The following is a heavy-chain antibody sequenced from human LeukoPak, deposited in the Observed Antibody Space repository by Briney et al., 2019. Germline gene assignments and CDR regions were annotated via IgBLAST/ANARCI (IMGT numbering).Heavy chain of an antibody. V-gene: IGHV7-4-1*02. CDR2: INTNTGNP. D-gene: IGHD3-22*01. Sequence: ASVKVSCKASGYTFTSYAMNWVRQAPGQGLEWMGWINTNTGNPTYAQGFTGRFVFSLDTSVSTAYLQISSLKAEDTAVYYCARGLPPFKTYYYDSSGYYPAFDIWGQGTMVTVSS. CDR1: GYTFTSYA. CDR3: ARGLPPFKTYYYDSSGYYPAFDI. J-gene: IGHJ3*02.